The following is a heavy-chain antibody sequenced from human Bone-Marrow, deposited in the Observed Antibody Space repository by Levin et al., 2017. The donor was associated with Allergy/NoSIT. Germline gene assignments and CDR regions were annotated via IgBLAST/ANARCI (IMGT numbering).Heavy chain of an antibody. CDR2: IYYSGST. J-gene: IGHJ4*02. D-gene: IGHD1-20*01. CDR1: GGSISSSSYY. V-gene: IGHV4-39*01. CDR3: ARNNWNVDY. Sequence: PSETLSLTCTVSGGSISSSSYYWGWIRQPPGKGLEWIGSIYYSGSTYYNPSLKSRVTISVDTSKNQFSLKLSSVTAADTAVYYCARNNWNVDYWGQGTLVTVSS.